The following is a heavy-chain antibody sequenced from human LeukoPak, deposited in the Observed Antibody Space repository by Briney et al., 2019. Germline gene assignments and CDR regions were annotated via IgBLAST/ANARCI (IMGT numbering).Heavy chain of an antibody. CDR2: IKQDGSEK. J-gene: IGHJ5*02. D-gene: IGHD3/OR15-3a*01. CDR1: GFTLSSYE. V-gene: IGHV3-7*01. Sequence: GGSLRLSCIASGFTLSSYEMSWVRQAPGKGLEWVANIKQDGSEKYYVDSVKGRFTISRDNAKNSLYLQMNSLRAEDTAVYYCARGGTGYSSWGQGTLVTVSS. CDR3: ARGGTGYSS.